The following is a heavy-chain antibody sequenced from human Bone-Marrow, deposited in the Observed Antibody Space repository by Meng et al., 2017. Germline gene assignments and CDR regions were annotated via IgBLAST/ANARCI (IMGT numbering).Heavy chain of an antibody. CDR2: IIPILGIA. Sequence: SVKVSCKAPGGIFSNSVVGWVRQAPGQGLEWMGRIIPILGIANYAQKFQGRVTITADKSTSTAYMELSSLRSEDTAVYYCASRYYDILTGYLYAFDIWGQGTMVTVSS. CDR1: GGIFSNSV. J-gene: IGHJ3*02. D-gene: IGHD3-9*01. V-gene: IGHV1-69*04. CDR3: ASRYYDILTGYLYAFDI.